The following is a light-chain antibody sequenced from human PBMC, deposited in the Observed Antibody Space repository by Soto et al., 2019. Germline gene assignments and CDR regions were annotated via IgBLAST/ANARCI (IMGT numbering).Light chain of an antibody. V-gene: IGKV1-39*01. CDR1: QSISSY. CDR3: QPSYSTPYT. CDR2: YAS. J-gene: IGKJ2*01. Sequence: DIQMTQSPSSLSASVGDRVTITCRASQSISSYLTWYQQKPGKAPKLLISYASSLPSKVPERFSGSESRTDFTLTISSLQPEDFVTYYCQPSYSTPYTFGQGTKLEIK.